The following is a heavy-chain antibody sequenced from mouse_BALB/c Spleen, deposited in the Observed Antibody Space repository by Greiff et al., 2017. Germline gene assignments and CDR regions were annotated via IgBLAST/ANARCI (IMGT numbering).Heavy chain of an antibody. J-gene: IGHJ2*01. D-gene: IGHD2-2*01. V-gene: IGHV1-14*01. CDR3: ARSSHGYSGDFDY. Sequence: VQLQQSGPELVKPGASVKMSCKASGYTFTSYVMHWVKQKPGQGLEWIGYINPYNDGTKYNEKFKGKATLTSDKSSSTAYMELSSLTSEDSAVYYGARSSHGYSGDFDYWGQGTTLTVSS. CDR1: GYTFTSYV. CDR2: INPYNDGT.